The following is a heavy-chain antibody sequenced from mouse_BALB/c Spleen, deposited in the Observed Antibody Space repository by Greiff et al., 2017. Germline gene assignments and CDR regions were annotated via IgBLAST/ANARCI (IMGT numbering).Heavy chain of an antibody. CDR2: IYPGNGDT. Sequence: VQLQQSGAELVRPGSSVKISCKASGYAFSSYWMNWVKQRPGQGLEWIGQIYPGNGDTNYNGKFKGKATLTADKSSSTAYMQLSSLTSEDSAVYFCVYDGYYMDYWGQGTSVTVSS. J-gene: IGHJ4*01. CDR1: GYAFSSYW. D-gene: IGHD2-3*01. CDR3: VYDGYYMDY. V-gene: IGHV1-80*01.